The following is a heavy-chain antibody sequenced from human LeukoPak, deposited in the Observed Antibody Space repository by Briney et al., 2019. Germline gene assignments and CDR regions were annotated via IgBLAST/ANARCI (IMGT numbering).Heavy chain of an antibody. CDR2: IYYSGST. D-gene: IGHD6-6*01. CDR3: AREGYEYSSSLSYYYYMDV. V-gene: IGHV4-39*02. Sequence: PSETLSLTCTVSGGSISSSSYYWGWIRQPPGKGLEWIGSIYYSGSTYYNPSLKSRVTISVDTSKNQFSLKLSSVTAADTAVYYCAREGYEYSSSLSYYYYMDVWGKGTTVTVSS. J-gene: IGHJ6*03. CDR1: GGSISSSSYY.